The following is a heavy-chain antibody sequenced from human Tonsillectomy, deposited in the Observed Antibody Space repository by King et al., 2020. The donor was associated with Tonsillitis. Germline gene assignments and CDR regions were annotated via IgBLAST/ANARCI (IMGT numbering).Heavy chain of an antibody. D-gene: IGHD6-19*01. CDR1: GFTFSSYA. CDR3: AKDWHSSGWYFFDY. Sequence: VQLVQSGGGLVQPGGSLRLSCAASGFTFSSYAMSWVRQAPGKGLEWVSGISASGGSTYYPDSVKGRFTISRDNSKNTLYLQMDSLRAEDTAVYYCAKDWHSSGWYFFDYWGQGTLVTVSS. CDR2: ISASGGST. J-gene: IGHJ4*02. V-gene: IGHV3-23*04.